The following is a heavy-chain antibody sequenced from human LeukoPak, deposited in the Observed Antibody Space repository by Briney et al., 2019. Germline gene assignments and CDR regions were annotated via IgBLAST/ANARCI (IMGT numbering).Heavy chain of an antibody. D-gene: IGHD2-21*02. V-gene: IGHV3-30-3*01. Sequence: PGGSLRLSCAASGFTFSNFAMHWVRQAPGKGLEWVAVISYDGSNEYYADSVKGRFSISRDNSKNTLFLQMNSLRAEDTAVYYCARGDSHFDYWGQGTLVTVSS. CDR1: GFTFSNFA. CDR3: ARGDSHFDY. J-gene: IGHJ4*02. CDR2: ISYDGSNE.